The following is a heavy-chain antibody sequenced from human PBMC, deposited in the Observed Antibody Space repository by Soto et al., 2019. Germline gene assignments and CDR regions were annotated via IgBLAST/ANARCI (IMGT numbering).Heavy chain of an antibody. J-gene: IGHJ4*02. CDR1: GFTVSSNY. CDR2: IYSGGGT. Sequence: EVQLVESGGGLVQPGGSLRLSCAASGFTVSSNYMNWVRQAPGKGLEWVSVIYSGGGTYYADSVKGRFTISRDNSKNTLYLQMNSLRAEDTAVYYCARDSYFPSGSLDNWGQGTLVTVSS. D-gene: IGHD3-10*01. CDR3: ARDSYFPSGSLDN. V-gene: IGHV3-66*01.